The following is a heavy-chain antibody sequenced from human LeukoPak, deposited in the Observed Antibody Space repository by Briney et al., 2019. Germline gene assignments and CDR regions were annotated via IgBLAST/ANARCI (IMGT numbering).Heavy chain of an antibody. V-gene: IGHV3-21*04. CDR3: AKEGSMVVTAHFDY. D-gene: IGHD2-21*02. CDR2: ISTSSIYI. CDR1: GFTFSSYS. Sequence: PGGSLRLSCAASGFTFSSYSMNWVRQAPGKGLEWVSSISTSSIYIYYADSVKGRFTISRDNAKNSLYLQMNSLRAEDTAVYYCAKEGSMVVTAHFDYWGQGTLVTVSS. J-gene: IGHJ4*02.